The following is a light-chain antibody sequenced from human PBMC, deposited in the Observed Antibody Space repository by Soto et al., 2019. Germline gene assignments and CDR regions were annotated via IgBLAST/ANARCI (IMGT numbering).Light chain of an antibody. CDR2: EVS. CDR3: CSYAGSSIFYYV. Sequence: QSALTQPASVSGSPGQSITISCTGTSSDVGSYNLVSWYQQHPGKAPKLMIYEVSKRPSGVSNRFSGSKSGNTASLTISGLQAEDGADYYCCSYAGSSIFYYVFETGTKVTVL. J-gene: IGLJ1*01. CDR1: SSDVGSYNL. V-gene: IGLV2-23*02.